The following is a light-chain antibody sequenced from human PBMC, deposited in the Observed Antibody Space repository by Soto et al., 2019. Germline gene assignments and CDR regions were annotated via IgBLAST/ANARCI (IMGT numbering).Light chain of an antibody. CDR3: SSYTSSSTYV. Sequence: QSALTQPASVSGSPGQSITISCTGTSSDVGGYNYVSWYQQHPGKAPKLMIYDVSNRPSGVSNRFSGSNSGNTASLTISGIQAEDEADYYCSSYTSSSTYVFGTGTKVTVL. CDR2: DVS. V-gene: IGLV2-14*01. CDR1: SSDVGGYNY. J-gene: IGLJ1*01.